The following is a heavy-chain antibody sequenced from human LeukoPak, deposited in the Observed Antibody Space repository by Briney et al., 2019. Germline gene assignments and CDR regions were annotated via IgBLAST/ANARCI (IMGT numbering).Heavy chain of an antibody. CDR2: IYHSGST. CDR3: ARARSSGWSDFNWFDP. D-gene: IGHD6-19*01. CDR1: GYSISSGYY. Sequence: SETLSLTCTVSGYSISSGYYWGWIRQPPGKGLEWIGSIYHSGSTYYNPSLKSRVTISVDTSKNQFSLKLSSVTAADTAVYYCARARSSGWSDFNWFDPWGQGTLVTVSS. J-gene: IGHJ5*02. V-gene: IGHV4-38-2*02.